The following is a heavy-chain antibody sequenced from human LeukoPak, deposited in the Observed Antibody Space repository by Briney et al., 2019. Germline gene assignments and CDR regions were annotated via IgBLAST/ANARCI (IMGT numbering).Heavy chain of an antibody. D-gene: IGHD3-9*01. CDR2: IYHSGST. J-gene: IGHJ4*02. V-gene: IGHV4-30-2*01. CDR1: GGSISSGGYS. Sequence: SETLSLTCAVSGGSISSGGYSWSWIRQPPGKGLEWIGYIYHSGSTYYNPSLKSRVTISVDRSKNQFSLKLSSVTAADTAVYYCVRYGDYFDYWGQGALVTVSS. CDR3: VRYGDYFDY.